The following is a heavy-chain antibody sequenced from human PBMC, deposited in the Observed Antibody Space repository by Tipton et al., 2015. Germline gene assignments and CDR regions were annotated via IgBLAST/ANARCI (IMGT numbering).Heavy chain of an antibody. CDR1: GYSISSGHY. CDR3: ARFDYGDYLTGFDP. J-gene: IGHJ5*02. Sequence: TLSLTCAVSGYSISSGHYWGWIRQPPGKGLEWIGSIYHSGSTYYNPSLKSRVTMSRDTSKNQFSLKLTSVTAADTAVYYCARFDYGDYLTGFDPWGQGTLVTVSS. D-gene: IGHD4-17*01. V-gene: IGHV4-38-2*01. CDR2: IYHSGST.